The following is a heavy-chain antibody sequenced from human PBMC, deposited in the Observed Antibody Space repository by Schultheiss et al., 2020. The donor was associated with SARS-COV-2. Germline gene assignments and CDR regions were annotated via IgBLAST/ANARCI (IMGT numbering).Heavy chain of an antibody. D-gene: IGHD3-22*01. CDR3: VRDDGGYFRTSWFDP. CDR2: IYYSGST. CDR1: GDSISSYY. V-gene: IGHV4-59*12. Sequence: SQTLSLTCTVSGDSISSYYWSWIRQPPGKGLEWIGYIYYSGSTNYNPSLKSRVTMSADTSKNQFSLKLSSVTAADTAVYYCVRDDGGYFRTSWFDPWGQGTRVTVSS. J-gene: IGHJ5*02.